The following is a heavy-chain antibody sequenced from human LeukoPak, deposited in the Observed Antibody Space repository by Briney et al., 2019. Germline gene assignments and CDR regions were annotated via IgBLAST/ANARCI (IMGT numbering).Heavy chain of an antibody. J-gene: IGHJ6*02. CDR3: ARLIRATNGMDV. Sequence: SETLSLTCTVSGGSISSSSYYWGWIRQPPGKGLEWIGSIYYSGSTYYNPSLKSRVTISVDTSKNQFSLKLSSVTAADTAVYYCARLIRATNGMDVWGQGTTVTVSS. D-gene: IGHD1-26*01. CDR2: IYYSGST. V-gene: IGHV4-39*01. CDR1: GGSISSSSYY.